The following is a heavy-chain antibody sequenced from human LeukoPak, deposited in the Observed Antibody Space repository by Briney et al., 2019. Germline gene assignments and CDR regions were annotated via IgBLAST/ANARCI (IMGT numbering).Heavy chain of an antibody. V-gene: IGHV3-74*01. J-gene: IGHJ4*02. CDR3: GRGFSGGLDY. CDR2: INSDGSRT. Sequence: GGSLRLSCAASGFTFSSNWMHWVRRAPGKGLVWVSRINSDGSRTSYADSMKGRFTISGDNAKNTLYLQMNSLRAEDTAVYYCGRGFSGGLDYWGQGNLVTVSS. D-gene: IGHD2-15*01. CDR1: GFTFSSNW.